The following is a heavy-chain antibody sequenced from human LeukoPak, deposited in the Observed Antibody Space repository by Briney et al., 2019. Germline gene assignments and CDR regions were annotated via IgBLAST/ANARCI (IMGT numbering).Heavy chain of an antibody. D-gene: IGHD6-19*01. V-gene: IGHV3-74*01. CDR1: GFAFSSYW. J-gene: IGHJ4*02. CDR2: INSDGSIT. CDR3: ARVGTVAGTGYFDY. Sequence: GGSLRLSCAASGFAFSSYWMHWVRRAPGKGLVWVSRINSDGSITSYADSVKGRFTISRDNAKNTLYLQMNSLRAEDTAVFYCARVGTVAGTGYFDYWGQGTLVTVSS.